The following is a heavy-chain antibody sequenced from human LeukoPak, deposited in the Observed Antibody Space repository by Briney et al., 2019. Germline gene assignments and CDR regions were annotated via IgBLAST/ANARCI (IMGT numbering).Heavy chain of an antibody. Sequence: PSETLSLTCTVSGASISSYYWSWIRQTPGMGLEWIGYIYYTGSTNYNPSLKSRVTISVDASKNQFSLKLSSVTAADTAVYYCSDIVVVPAAIRDWYFDLWGRGTLVTVSS. CDR1: GASISSYY. J-gene: IGHJ2*01. CDR3: SDIVVVPAAIRDWYFDL. D-gene: IGHD2-2*01. V-gene: IGHV4-59*08. CDR2: IYYTGST.